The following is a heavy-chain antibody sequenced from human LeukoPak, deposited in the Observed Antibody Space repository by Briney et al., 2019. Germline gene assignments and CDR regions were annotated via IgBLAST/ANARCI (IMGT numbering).Heavy chain of an antibody. CDR2: INPSDGST. Sequence: ASVKVSCKASGYTFTNYYMHWVRQAPEQGLEWMGIINPSDGSTIYAQRFQGRVTLTRDTSTSTVYMELSSLRSEDTAVYYCALLDFPFDYWGQGTLVTVSS. D-gene: IGHD2-2*03. J-gene: IGHJ4*02. CDR3: ALLDFPFDY. CDR1: GYTFTNYY. V-gene: IGHV1-46*03.